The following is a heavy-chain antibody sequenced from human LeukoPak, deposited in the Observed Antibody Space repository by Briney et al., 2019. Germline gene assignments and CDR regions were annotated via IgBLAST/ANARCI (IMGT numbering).Heavy chain of an antibody. J-gene: IGHJ4*02. V-gene: IGHV4-59*01. CDR2: IYYSGST. CDR1: GGSISSYY. Sequence: PSETLPLACTVSGGSISSYYWSWIRQPPGKGLEWIGYIYYSGSTNYNPSLKSRVTISVDTSKNQFSLKLSSVTAADTAVYYCARARSIAALDYWGQGTLVTVSS. D-gene: IGHD6-6*01. CDR3: ARARSIAALDY.